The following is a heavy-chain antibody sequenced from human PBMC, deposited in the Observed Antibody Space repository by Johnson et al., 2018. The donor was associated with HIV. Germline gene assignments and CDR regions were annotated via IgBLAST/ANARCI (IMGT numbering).Heavy chain of an antibody. CDR1: GFTFSSSW. D-gene: IGHD1-26*01. J-gene: IGHJ3*02. Sequence: EVQLVESGGGVVQPGGSLRLSCAASGFTFSSSWMHWVCQAPEKGLEWVADIKCDGSEKYYVDSVKGRLTISRDDAKNSLFLQMNSLRAEDTALYYCARRGWELWTTQNAFDIWGQGTMVTVSS. CDR2: IKCDGSEK. V-gene: IGHV3-52*01. CDR3: ARRGWELWTTQNAFDI.